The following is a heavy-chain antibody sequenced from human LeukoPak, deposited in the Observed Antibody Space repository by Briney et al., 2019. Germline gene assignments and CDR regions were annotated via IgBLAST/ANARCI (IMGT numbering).Heavy chain of an antibody. CDR1: GGSISSYY. CDR2: IYYSGST. V-gene: IGHV4-59*01. CDR3: AREVYSYGLAGLYYFDY. Sequence: SETLSLTCTVSGGSISSYYWIWIRQPPGKGLEWIGYIYYSGSTNYNPSLKSRVTISVDTSTNQFSLKLSSVTAAYTAVYYCAREVYSYGLAGLYYFDYWGQGTLVTVSS. D-gene: IGHD5-18*01. J-gene: IGHJ4*02.